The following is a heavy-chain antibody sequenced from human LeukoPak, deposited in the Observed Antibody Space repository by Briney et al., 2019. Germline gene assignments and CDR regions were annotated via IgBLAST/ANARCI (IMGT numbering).Heavy chain of an antibody. CDR2: IYYSGST. V-gene: IGHV4-39*02. J-gene: IGHJ6*02. Sequence: PSETLSLTCTVSGGSISSSSYYWGWIRQPPGKGLEWIGSIYYSGSTYYNPSLKSRVTISVDTSKNQLSLKLSSVTAADTAVYYCAREDVAGGSGSNYYYYGADVWGQGTTVTVSS. CDR1: GGSISSSSYY. CDR3: AREDVAGGSGSNYYYYGADV. D-gene: IGHD3-10*01.